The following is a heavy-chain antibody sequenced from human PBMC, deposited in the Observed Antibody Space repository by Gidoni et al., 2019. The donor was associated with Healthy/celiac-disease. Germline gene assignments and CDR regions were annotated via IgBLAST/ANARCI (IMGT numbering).Heavy chain of an antibody. CDR1: GFTFSSYS. D-gene: IGHD2-8*01. Sequence: EVQLVESGGGLVKPGGSLRLSCAASGFTFSSYSMNWVRQAPGKGLEWVSSISSRSSYIYYADSVKGRFTISRDNAKNSLYLQMNSLRAEDTAVYYCARDLAVYAINYFDYWGQGTLVTVSS. J-gene: IGHJ4*02. CDR3: ARDLAVYAINYFDY. CDR2: ISSRSSYI. V-gene: IGHV3-21*01.